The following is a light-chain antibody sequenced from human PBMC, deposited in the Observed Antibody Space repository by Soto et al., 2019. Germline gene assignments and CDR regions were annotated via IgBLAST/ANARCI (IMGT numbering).Light chain of an antibody. CDR3: QQYDSSPT. Sequence: EIVLTQSPGTLSLSPGERATLSCRASQSVSSRFLAWYQQKPGQAPRVLIYGASSRATGIPDRFSGSGSGTDFTLIISRLEPEDFAMYYCQQYDSSPTFGQGTKVEMK. CDR1: QSVSSRF. J-gene: IGKJ1*01. V-gene: IGKV3-20*01. CDR2: GAS.